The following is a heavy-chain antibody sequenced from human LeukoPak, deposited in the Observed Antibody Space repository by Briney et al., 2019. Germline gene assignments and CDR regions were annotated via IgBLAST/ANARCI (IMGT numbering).Heavy chain of an antibody. CDR2: ISWNSGSI. J-gene: IGHJ5*02. CDR3: AKESIPSYCSSTSCYKNWFDP. Sequence: GGSLRLSCAASGFTFDDYAMHWVRQAPGKGLEWVSGISWNSGSIGYADSVKGRFTISRDNAKNSLYLQMNSLRAEDTALYYCAKESIPSYCSSTSCYKNWFDPWGQGTLVTVSS. D-gene: IGHD2-2*01. CDR1: GFTFDDYA. V-gene: IGHV3-9*01.